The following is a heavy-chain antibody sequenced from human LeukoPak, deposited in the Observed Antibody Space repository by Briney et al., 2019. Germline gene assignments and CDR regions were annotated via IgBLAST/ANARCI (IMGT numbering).Heavy chain of an antibody. CDR2: ISGSSGST. CDR1: WIKFYDYF. Sequence: PGGSLRLFCSASWIKFYDYFMRRGRQAPGEALEGVSAISGSSGSTFSADSVKGRFTISRDNSKNTVYLQMKSLRVENTAVYYCATVRALVSADHWGQGALVTVSS. V-gene: IGHV3-23*01. D-gene: IGHD2-21*02. J-gene: IGHJ4*02. CDR3: ATVRALVSADH.